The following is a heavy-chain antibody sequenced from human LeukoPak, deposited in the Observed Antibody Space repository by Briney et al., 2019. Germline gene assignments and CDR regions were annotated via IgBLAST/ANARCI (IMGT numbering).Heavy chain of an antibody. Sequence: PGGSLRLSCAASGFTFSSYAMSWVRQAPGKGLEWDSAISGSGGSTYYADSVKGRFTISRDNSKNTLYLQMNSLRAEDAAVYYCAKKGVAWGSYRFDYWGQGTLVTVSS. CDR2: ISGSGGST. J-gene: IGHJ4*02. V-gene: IGHV3-23*01. D-gene: IGHD3-16*02. CDR1: GFTFSSYA. CDR3: AKKGVAWGSYRFDY.